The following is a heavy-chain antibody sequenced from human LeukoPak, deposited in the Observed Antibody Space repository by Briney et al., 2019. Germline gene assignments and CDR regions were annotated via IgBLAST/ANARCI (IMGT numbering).Heavy chain of an antibody. CDR1: GGSISSGDYC. CDR2: IYYSGST. D-gene: IGHD3-22*01. Sequence: PSETLSLTCTVSGGSISSGDYCWSWIRQPPGKGLEWIGYIYYSGSTYYNPSLKSRVTISVDTSKNQFSLKLSSVTAADTAVYYCARGGRRVYYDSSGYTNFDYWGQGTLVTVSS. CDR3: ARGGRRVYYDSSGYTNFDY. J-gene: IGHJ4*02. V-gene: IGHV4-30-4*01.